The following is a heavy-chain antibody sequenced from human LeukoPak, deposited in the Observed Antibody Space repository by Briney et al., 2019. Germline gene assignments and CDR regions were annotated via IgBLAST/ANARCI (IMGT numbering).Heavy chain of an antibody. Sequence: PSETLSLTCTVSGGSITSSTYYWGWIRQPPGKGLEWIGSIYYSGTTYYNPSLKSRFTISVHTSKNQFSLKVSSVTAADTAVYYCVRQNLLVATSNLTFDYWGQGTLVTVSS. V-gene: IGHV4-39*01. CDR3: VRQNLLVATSNLTFDY. CDR1: GGSITSSTYY. CDR2: IYYSGTT. J-gene: IGHJ4*02. D-gene: IGHD5-12*01.